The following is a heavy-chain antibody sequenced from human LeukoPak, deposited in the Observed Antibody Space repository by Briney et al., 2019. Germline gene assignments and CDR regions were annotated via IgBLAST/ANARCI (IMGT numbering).Heavy chain of an antibody. V-gene: IGHV4-4*07. CDR2: IYSGGNT. CDR1: GGSINFYY. D-gene: IGHD3-3*01. CDR3: ARDSRYFDFWSGYVDY. J-gene: IGHJ4*02. Sequence: SETLSLTCTVSGGSINFYYWAWIRQSAGKGLEWIGRIYSGGNTNYNPSLKSRATLSIDTSKNQFSPMLTSVTAADTAVYYCARDSRYFDFWSGYVDYWGQGFLVTVSS.